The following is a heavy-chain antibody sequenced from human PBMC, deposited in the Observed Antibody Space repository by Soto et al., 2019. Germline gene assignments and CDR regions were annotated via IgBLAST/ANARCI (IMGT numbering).Heavy chain of an antibody. CDR2: MNRNSGNT. D-gene: IGHD2-2*01. CDR1: GYTFTSYD. V-gene: IGHV1-8*01. CDR3: ARGDIVVVPAASPRGFDP. Sequence: ASVKVSCKASGYTFTSYDINWVRQATGQGLEWMGWMNRNSGNTGYAQKFQGRVTMTRNTSISTAYMELSSLRSEDTAVYYCARGDIVVVPAASPRGFDPWGQGTLVTVSS. J-gene: IGHJ5*02.